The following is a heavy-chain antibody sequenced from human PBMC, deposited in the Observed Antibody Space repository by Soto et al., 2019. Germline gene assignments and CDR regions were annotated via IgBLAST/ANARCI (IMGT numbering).Heavy chain of an antibody. J-gene: IGHJ3*01. Sequence: SVKVSCKTSGGSFMSQAISCVRQAPGQGPEWMGGIIPFSGTVTYTQRFQGRLTLTADEPTKTAYMELSSLRSEDTALYYCAKDSGLPDFGIVMHAFDVWGQGTMVTVSS. V-gene: IGHV1-69*13. CDR3: AKDSGLPDFGIVMHAFDV. CDR1: GGSFMSQA. D-gene: IGHD3-3*01. CDR2: IIPFSGTV.